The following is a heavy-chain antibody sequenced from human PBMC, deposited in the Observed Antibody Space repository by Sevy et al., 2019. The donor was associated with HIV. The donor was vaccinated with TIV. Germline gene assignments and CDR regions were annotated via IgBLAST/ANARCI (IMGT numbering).Heavy chain of an antibody. Sequence: GGSLRLSCAASGFTFSSYAMHWVRQAPGKGLEWVAVISYDGSNKYYADSVKDRFTISRDNSKNTLYLQMNSLRAEDTAVYYCARGSYSYGYGYFDYWGQGTLVTVSS. D-gene: IGHD5-18*01. V-gene: IGHV3-30-3*01. CDR2: ISYDGSNK. CDR3: ARGSYSYGYGYFDY. CDR1: GFTFSSYA. J-gene: IGHJ4*02.